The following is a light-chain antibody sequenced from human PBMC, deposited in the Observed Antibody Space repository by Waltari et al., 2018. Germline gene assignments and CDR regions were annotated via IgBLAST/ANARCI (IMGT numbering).Light chain of an antibody. Sequence: QLVLTQSPSASASLGASVKLTCTLSSGHSSNVIEWHQQQPEKGPRYLMKVNSDGSHSKGDKIPDRFSCSSSGAGHYLTISSLQSEDEADYYCQTGGHGTWVFGGGTKLTVL. CDR2: VNSDGSH. J-gene: IGLJ3*02. CDR1: SGHSSNV. V-gene: IGLV4-69*01. CDR3: QTGGHGTWV.